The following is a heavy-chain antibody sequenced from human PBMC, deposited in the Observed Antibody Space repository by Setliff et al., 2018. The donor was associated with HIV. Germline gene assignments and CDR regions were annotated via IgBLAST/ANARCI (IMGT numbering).Heavy chain of an antibody. D-gene: IGHD3-10*01. V-gene: IGHV4-34*01. J-gene: IGHJ4*02. Sequence: KTSETLSLTCAVYGQSISGYYWSWIRQTPGKGLEWIGEINHGGDTNYNPSLKSRVTISVGSSYNHFSLKLSSVTAADTGVYYCASRRGIEFYFDIWGQGTPVTVPQ. CDR3: ASRRGIEFYFDI. CDR1: GQSISGYY. CDR2: INHGGDT.